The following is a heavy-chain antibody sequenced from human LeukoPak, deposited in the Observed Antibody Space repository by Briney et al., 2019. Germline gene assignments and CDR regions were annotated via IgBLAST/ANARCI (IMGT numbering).Heavy chain of an antibody. Sequence: ASVKVSCKASGYTFTSYDINWVRQATGQGLEWMGWMNPNSGNTGYAQKFQGRVTMTRNTSISTAYMELSSLRSEDTAVYYCARDHSSSWTAPGPQNYYYYMDVWGKGTTVTVSS. J-gene: IGHJ6*03. CDR1: GYTFTSYD. V-gene: IGHV1-8*01. D-gene: IGHD6-13*01. CDR3: ARDHSSSWTAPGPQNYYYYMDV. CDR2: MNPNSGNT.